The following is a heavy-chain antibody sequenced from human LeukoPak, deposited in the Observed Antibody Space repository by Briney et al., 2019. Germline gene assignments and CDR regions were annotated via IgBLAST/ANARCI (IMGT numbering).Heavy chain of an antibody. V-gene: IGHV4-61*02. J-gene: IGHJ5*02. CDR1: GDSISCGNYF. Sequence: SQTLSLTCTVSGDSISCGNYFWAWTRQSAGKGLEWIGRIHSDGLANYNPSLRSRVTISVDTSNNQFSLKVKSVSAADTATYYCARDRQLGWFGPWGQGILVTVSS. D-gene: IGHD3-16*01. CDR2: IHSDGLA. CDR3: ARDRQLGWFGP.